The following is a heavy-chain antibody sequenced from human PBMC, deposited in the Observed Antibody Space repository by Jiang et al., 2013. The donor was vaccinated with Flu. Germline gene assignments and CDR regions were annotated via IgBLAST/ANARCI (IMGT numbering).Heavy chain of an antibody. J-gene: IGHJ3*02. V-gene: IGHV6-1*01. CDR1: GDSVSSNSVV. CDR3: ARGVHAFDI. Sequence: SQTLSLTCVISGDSVSSNSVVYYWIRQSPSRGLEWLGRTYYRSKWYNDYAVSVTSRITINPDTSKNQFSLQLNSVTPEDTAVYYCARGVHAFDIWGQGTMVTVSS. CDR2: TYYRSKWYN.